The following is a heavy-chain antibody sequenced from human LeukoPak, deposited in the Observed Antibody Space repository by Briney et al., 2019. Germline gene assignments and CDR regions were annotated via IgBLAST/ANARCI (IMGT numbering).Heavy chain of an antibody. Sequence: GESLKISCKVSGYSFANYWIGWVRQMPGKGLEWMGIIYPGDSDTRYSPSFQGQVTISADKSITTAYLQWSSLRAADTAMYYCARPYSNGWFNFDYWGQGTLVTVSS. D-gene: IGHD6-19*01. J-gene: IGHJ4*02. CDR2: IYPGDSDT. V-gene: IGHV5-51*01. CDR1: GYSFANYW. CDR3: ARPYSNGWFNFDY.